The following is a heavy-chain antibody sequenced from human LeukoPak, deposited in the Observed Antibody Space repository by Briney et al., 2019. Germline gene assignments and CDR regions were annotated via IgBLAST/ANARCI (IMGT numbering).Heavy chain of an antibody. J-gene: IGHJ4*02. CDR1: GFTVSSSY. CDR2: FYSGGKT. CDR3: ATSSGYYPHFDY. Sequence: GGSLRLSCAASGFTVSSSYMSWVRQAPGKGLEWVSVFYSGGKTYYTDSVKGRFTISRDNAKNSLYLQMNSLRAEDTAVYYCATSSGYYPHFDYWGQGTLVTVSS. V-gene: IGHV3-53*01. D-gene: IGHD3-22*01.